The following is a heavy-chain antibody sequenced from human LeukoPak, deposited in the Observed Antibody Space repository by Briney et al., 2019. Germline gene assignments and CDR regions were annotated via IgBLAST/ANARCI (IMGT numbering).Heavy chain of an antibody. J-gene: IGHJ4*02. CDR2: INWDGTST. Sequence: PGGSLRLSCAASGFTFDDYTMHWVRQAPGKGLEWVSLINWDGTSTYYADSVKSRFTISRDNSKNSLYLQMSSLRTEDTALYYCAKEDRYTGYASYYFDSWGRGTLVTVSS. D-gene: IGHD5-12*01. CDR3: AKEDRYTGYASYYFDS. V-gene: IGHV3-43*01. CDR1: GFTFDDYT.